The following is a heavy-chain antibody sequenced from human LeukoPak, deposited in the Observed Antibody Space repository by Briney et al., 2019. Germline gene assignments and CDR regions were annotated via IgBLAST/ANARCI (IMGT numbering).Heavy chain of an antibody. CDR3: ARRLENDFWSGYSSAGYYMDV. J-gene: IGHJ6*03. Sequence: GASVKVSCKASGGTFSSYAISWVRQAPGQGLEWMGGIIPIFGTANYAQKFQGRVTITTDESTSTAYMELSSLRSEDTAVYYCARRLENDFWSGYSSAGYYMDVWGKGTTVTVSS. CDR2: IIPIFGTA. V-gene: IGHV1-69*05. CDR1: GGTFSSYA. D-gene: IGHD3-3*01.